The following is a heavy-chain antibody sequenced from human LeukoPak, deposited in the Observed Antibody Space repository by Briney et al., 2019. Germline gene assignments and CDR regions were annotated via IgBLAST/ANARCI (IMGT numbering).Heavy chain of an antibody. CDR3: ARDNPVLWFGGKSLLNWFDP. V-gene: IGHV1-8*01. Sequence: GASVKVSCKASGYTFTSYDINWVRQATGQGLEWMGWMNPNSGNTGYAQKFQGRVTMTTDTSTSTAYMELRSLRSDDTAVYYCARDNPVLWFGGKSLLNWFDPWGQGTLVTVSS. D-gene: IGHD3-10*01. J-gene: IGHJ5*02. CDR2: MNPNSGNT. CDR1: GYTFTSYD.